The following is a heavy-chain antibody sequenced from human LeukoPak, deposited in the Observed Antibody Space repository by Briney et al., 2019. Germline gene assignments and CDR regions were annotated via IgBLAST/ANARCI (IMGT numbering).Heavy chain of an antibody. CDR1: GYSFTSYW. Sequence: GESLKISCKGPGYSFTSYWIGWVRQMPGKVLEWMGIIYPGDSDTRYSPSFQGQVTISADKSISTAYLQWSSLKASDTAMYYCARHRRDGYNYEDYWGQGTLVTVSS. CDR2: IYPGDSDT. CDR3: ARHRRDGYNYEDY. D-gene: IGHD5-24*01. J-gene: IGHJ4*02. V-gene: IGHV5-51*01.